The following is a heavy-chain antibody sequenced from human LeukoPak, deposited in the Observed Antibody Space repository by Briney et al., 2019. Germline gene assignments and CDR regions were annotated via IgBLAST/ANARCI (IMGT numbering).Heavy chain of an antibody. J-gene: IGHJ3*02. CDR3: AKDLGPSRRAFDT. CDR1: GFTFSTYW. CDR2: VSNAGPTT. V-gene: IGHV3-74*01. Sequence: GGSLRLSCAVSGFTFSTYWIHWVRQPPGKGLVWVSRVSNAGPTTFYAASVKDPFSTARYNDKNTLYLQMDTLRAEDTAVYYCAKDLGPSRRAFDTWGQGTLGTASS.